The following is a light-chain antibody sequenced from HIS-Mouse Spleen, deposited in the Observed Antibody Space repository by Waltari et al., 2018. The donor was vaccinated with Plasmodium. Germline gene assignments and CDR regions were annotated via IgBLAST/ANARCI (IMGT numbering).Light chain of an antibody. CDR1: SSDVGGYNY. CDR2: DVS. Sequence: QSALTQPASVSGSPGQSITIPCTGTSSDVGGYNYVSWYQQHPGKAPKLMVYDVSNRPSVVANRFSGSKSGNTASLTISGLQAEDEADYYCSSYTSSSTWVFGGGTKLTVL. J-gene: IGLJ3*02. V-gene: IGLV2-14*03. CDR3: SSYTSSSTWV.